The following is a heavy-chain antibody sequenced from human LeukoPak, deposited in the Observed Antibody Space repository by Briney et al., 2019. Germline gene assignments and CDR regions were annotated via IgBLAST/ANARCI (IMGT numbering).Heavy chain of an antibody. CDR3: ATNSGARDSGN. CDR2: IDRSGVST. CDR1: GNAFSNYF. V-gene: IGHV1-46*01. D-gene: IGHD5-24*01. Sequence: ASVKVSCKASGNAFSNYFIHWVRQAPGQGPEWVGVIDRSGVSTSYAQKFQGRISVSSDMSTSTVYMELSSLTSEDTAVYFCATNSGARDSGNWGQGTLVTVSS. J-gene: IGHJ4*02.